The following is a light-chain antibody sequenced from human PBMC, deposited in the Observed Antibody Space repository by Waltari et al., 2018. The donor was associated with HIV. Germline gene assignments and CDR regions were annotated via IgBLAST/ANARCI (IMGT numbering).Light chain of an antibody. CDR3: TAWDDGLSDPV. Sequence: QSVLTQPPSASGTPGQRVTISCSGSSSNIGSNTVNWYQQLPGTAPKLRSYSNNQRPSGVPDRFSGSKSGTSASLAISGLQSEDEADYYCTAWDDGLSDPVFGGGTKLTVL. V-gene: IGLV1-44*01. CDR2: SNN. J-gene: IGLJ3*02. CDR1: SSNIGSNT.